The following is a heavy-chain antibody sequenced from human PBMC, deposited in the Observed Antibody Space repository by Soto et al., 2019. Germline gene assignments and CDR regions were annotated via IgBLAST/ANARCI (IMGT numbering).Heavy chain of an antibody. CDR2: ISGSGGST. Sequence: GGSLRLSCAASGFTFSSYAMSWVRQAPGKGLEWVSAISGSGGSTYYAASVKGRFTISEDNSKNTLYLQMNSRGAEDTAVYCCAKDAQRLPDTAMVTQSFDYWGQGTLVTVSS. CDR3: AKDAQRLPDTAMVTQSFDY. V-gene: IGHV3-23*01. J-gene: IGHJ4*02. CDR1: GFTFSSYA. D-gene: IGHD5-18*01.